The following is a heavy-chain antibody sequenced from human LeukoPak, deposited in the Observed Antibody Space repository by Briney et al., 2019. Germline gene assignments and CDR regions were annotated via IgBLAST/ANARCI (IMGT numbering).Heavy chain of an antibody. J-gene: IGHJ4*02. CDR1: GYTFTGYY. Sequence: ASVKLSCKASGYTFTGYYMHWVRQAPGQGLEWMGWINPNSGGTNYAQKFQGRVTMTRDTSISTAYMELSRLRSDDTAVYYCARVTGYLDYDSSGYYCWGQGTLVTVSS. CDR3: ARVTGYLDYDSSGYYC. V-gene: IGHV1-2*02. CDR2: INPNSGGT. D-gene: IGHD3-22*01.